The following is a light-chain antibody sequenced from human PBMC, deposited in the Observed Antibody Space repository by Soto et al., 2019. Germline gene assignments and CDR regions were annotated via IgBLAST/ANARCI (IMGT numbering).Light chain of an antibody. Sequence: DIQMTQSPSTLSASVGDRVTITCRASQPISTWLAWHQQKPGKAPKLLIYDASSLESGVPSRFSGSGSGTEFNLTSSNLQPDDFATYYCQQYNSLWTFGQGTEVEIK. CDR1: QPISTW. CDR3: QQYNSLWT. V-gene: IGKV1-5*01. J-gene: IGKJ1*01. CDR2: DAS.